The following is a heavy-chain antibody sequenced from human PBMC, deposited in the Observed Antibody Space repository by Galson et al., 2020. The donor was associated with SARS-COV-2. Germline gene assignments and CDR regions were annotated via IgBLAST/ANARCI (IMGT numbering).Heavy chain of an antibody. D-gene: IGHD6-19*01. Sequence: GGSLRLSCTASGFTFSSYAMTWVRQPPGKGLEWVSCISGSDGSTYYADSVKGRFTISRDNSKNTMYLQMNSLRAEDTAVYYCGKMRAGIAVAGTNFWGQGTLVTVSS. CDR1: GFTFSSYA. CDR3: GKMRAGIAVAGTNF. J-gene: IGHJ4*02. V-gene: IGHV3-23*01. CDR2: ISGSDGST.